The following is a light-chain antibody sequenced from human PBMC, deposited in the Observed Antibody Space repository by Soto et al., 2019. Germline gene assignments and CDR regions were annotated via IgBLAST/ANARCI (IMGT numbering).Light chain of an antibody. CDR1: NIGSKS. Sequence: SYELTQPPSVSVAPGKTARITCGGNNIGSKSVHWYQQKPGQAPVLVIYYDSDRPSGIPERFSGSNSGNTATLTISRVEAGDEADYYCQVWDSSSDPAVVFGGGTKLT. CDR2: YDS. CDR3: QVWDSSSDPAVV. V-gene: IGLV3-21*04. J-gene: IGLJ2*01.